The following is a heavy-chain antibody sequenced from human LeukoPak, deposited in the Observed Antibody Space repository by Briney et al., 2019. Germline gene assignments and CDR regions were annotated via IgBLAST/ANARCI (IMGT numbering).Heavy chain of an antibody. Sequence: GGSLRLSCAASGFTFSSYAMSWVRQAPGKGLEWVSAISGSGGSTYYADSVKGRFTISRDNSKNTLYLQMNSLRAEDTAVYYCAKVGSNYDFWRAYFNDYYYYYMDVWGKGTTVTVSS. CDR1: GFTFSSYA. CDR2: ISGSGGST. J-gene: IGHJ6*03. CDR3: AKVGSNYDFWRAYFNDYYYYYMDV. V-gene: IGHV3-23*01. D-gene: IGHD3-3*01.